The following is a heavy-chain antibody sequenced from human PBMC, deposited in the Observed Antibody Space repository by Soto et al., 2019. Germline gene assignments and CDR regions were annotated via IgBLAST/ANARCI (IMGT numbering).Heavy chain of an antibody. CDR1: GGTFSSYA. D-gene: IGHD5-18*01. CDR2: IIPIFGTA. V-gene: IGHV1-69*01. J-gene: IGHJ5*02. CDR3: ARDVVIQLTNWFDP. Sequence: QVQLVQSGAEVKKPGSSVKVSCKASGGTFSSYAISWVRQAPGQGLEWMGGIIPIFGTANYAQKFQGRVTISADESTSTAYMELSSLRSDDTAVYYCARDVVIQLTNWFDPWGQGTLVTVSS.